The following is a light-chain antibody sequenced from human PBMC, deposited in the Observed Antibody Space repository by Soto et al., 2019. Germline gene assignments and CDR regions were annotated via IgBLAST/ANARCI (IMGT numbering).Light chain of an antibody. CDR3: MQATQAYT. CDR1: QSLLHSDGNTY. V-gene: IGKV2-24*01. Sequence: DLVLTQTPLSSPVTLGQPASISCRSSQSLLHSDGNTYLTWLQQRPGQPPRLLIYMISNRFSGVPDRFSGSGAGTDFTLKISRVEADDVGVYYCMQATQAYTFGQGTKLEIK. CDR2: MIS. J-gene: IGKJ2*01.